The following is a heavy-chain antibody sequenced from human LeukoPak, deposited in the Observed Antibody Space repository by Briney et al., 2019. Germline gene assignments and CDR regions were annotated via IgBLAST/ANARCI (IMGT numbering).Heavy chain of an antibody. D-gene: IGHD4-17*01. CDR3: ARPDYGDPVYYYYHMDV. CDR1: GVTFSSYW. CDR2: INQDGSEK. J-gene: IGHJ6*03. V-gene: IGHV3-7*01. Sequence: GGSLILSCSASGVTFSSYWMSWVRQDAGKELEWVANINQDGSEKYYVDSVKGRFTISRDNNDNSLYLHMNSLRAEDTAVYYCARPDYGDPVYYYYHMDVWGQGTTVTVSS.